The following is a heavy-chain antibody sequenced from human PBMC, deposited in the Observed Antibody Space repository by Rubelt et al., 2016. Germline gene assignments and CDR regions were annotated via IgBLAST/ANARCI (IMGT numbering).Heavy chain of an antibody. D-gene: IGHD3-22*01. CDR1: GGTFSSYA. CDR3: ARDLVGVVITTHDAFDI. Sequence: QVQLVQSGAEVKKPGSSVKVSCKASGGTFSSYAISWVRQAPGQGLEWMGGIIPIFGTANYAQKFQGRVTMTADKCTSTAYMELSSLRSEDTSVYYCARDLVGVVITTHDAFDIWGQGTMVTVSS. V-gene: IGHV1-69*06. CDR2: IIPIFGTA. J-gene: IGHJ3*02.